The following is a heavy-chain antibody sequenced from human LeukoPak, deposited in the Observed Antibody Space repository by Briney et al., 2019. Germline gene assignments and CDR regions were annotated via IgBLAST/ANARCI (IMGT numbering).Heavy chain of an antibody. CDR2: ITGSGGTT. CDR1: GFSFITYN. CDR3: AKDGNWARFEN. D-gene: IGHD7-27*01. V-gene: IGHV3-23*01. J-gene: IGHJ4*02. Sequence: GGSLRLSCAASGFSFITYNMNWVRQAPGKGLEWVSGITGSGGTTYYADSVKGRFTISRDNSKNTLYLQMNSPRAEDTAAYYCAKDGNWARFENWGQGTLVTVSS.